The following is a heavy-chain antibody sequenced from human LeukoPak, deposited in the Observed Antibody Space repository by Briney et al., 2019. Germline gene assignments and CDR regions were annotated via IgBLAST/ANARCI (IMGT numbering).Heavy chain of an antibody. CDR2: IWYDGSNQ. CDR3: ATDRNSGKYYDY. J-gene: IGHJ4*02. D-gene: IGHD1-26*01. V-gene: IGHV3-33*08. Sequence: GGSLRLSCAASGFTFSSYGMHWVRQAPGKGLEWVAVIWYDGSNQYYLDSVKGRFTVSRDNAKNTLYLQMNSLRAEDTAVYYCATDRNSGKYYDYWGQGTLVTVSS. CDR1: GFTFSSYG.